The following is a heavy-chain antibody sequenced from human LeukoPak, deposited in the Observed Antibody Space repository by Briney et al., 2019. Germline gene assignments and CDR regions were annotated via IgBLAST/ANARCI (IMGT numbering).Heavy chain of an antibody. J-gene: IGHJ3*02. CDR2: IYYSGST. V-gene: IGHV4-59*08. Sequence: SETLSLTCTVSGGSISSYYWSWIRQPPGKGLEWIGYIYYSGSTNYNPSLKSRVTISVDTSKNQFSLKLSSVTAADTAVYYRARHRGQLVEDAFDIWGQGTMVTVSS. CDR1: GGSISSYY. CDR3: ARHRGQLVEDAFDI. D-gene: IGHD6-13*01.